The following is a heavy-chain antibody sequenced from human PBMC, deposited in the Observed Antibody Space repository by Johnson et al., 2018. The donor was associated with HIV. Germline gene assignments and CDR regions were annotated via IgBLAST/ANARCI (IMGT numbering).Heavy chain of an antibody. CDR3: ARDGGYNLWSGWPPGAFDF. D-gene: IGHD3-3*01. Sequence: VQLVESGGGVVQPGRSLRLSCAASGFAFSNYGMHWVRQAPGKGLEWVAVISFDGSHKYYTDSVKGLSTISRDNSNNTLYLHMNSLRPDDTGVYYCARDGGYNLWSGWPPGAFDFWGQGTMVTVSS. V-gene: IGHV3-30*03. J-gene: IGHJ3*01. CDR2: ISFDGSHK. CDR1: GFAFSNYG.